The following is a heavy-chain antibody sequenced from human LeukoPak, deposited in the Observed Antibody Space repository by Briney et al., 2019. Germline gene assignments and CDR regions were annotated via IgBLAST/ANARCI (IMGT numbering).Heavy chain of an antibody. V-gene: IGHV3-9*01. CDR1: GFTFNDYA. CDR3: AKDSGYDLDYFDY. D-gene: IGHD5-12*01. CDR2: ISWNSGSI. Sequence: GGSLRLSCAASGFTFNDYAMHWVRQAPGKGLEWVSGISWNSGSIGYADSVRGRFTISRDNAKNSLYLQMNSLRAEDTALYYCAKDSGYDLDYFDYWGQGTLVTVSS. J-gene: IGHJ4*02.